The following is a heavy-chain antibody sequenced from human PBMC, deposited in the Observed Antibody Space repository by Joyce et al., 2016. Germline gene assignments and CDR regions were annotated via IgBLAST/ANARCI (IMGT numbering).Heavy chain of an antibody. J-gene: IGHJ4*02. CDR3: AKDRLYSGSGFDF. D-gene: IGHD5-12*01. CDR1: GFKFNDYA. V-gene: IGHV3-9*01. Sequence: EIQLVESGGGLLQPGMSLRLSCEASGFKFNDYAMHWVRQAPGKGLEWVSCIGWNSGGIGYADSVEGRFTISRDNAKNSLYLQINSLRPEDTAFYYCAKDRLYSGSGFDFWGQGTLVTVSS. CDR2: IGWNSGGI.